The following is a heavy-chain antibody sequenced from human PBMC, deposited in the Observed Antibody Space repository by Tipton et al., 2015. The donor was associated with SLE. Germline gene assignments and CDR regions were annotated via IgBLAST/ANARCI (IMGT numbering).Heavy chain of an antibody. Sequence: LRLSCTGSGGSISSGGYYWSWIRQHPGKGLEWIGYIYYSGSTYYNPSLKSRVTISIDTSKNQFSLKLSPVTAADTAVYYCARKRLPDLDFDLWGRGPLVTVSS. CDR3: ARKRLPDLDFDL. V-gene: IGHV4-31*03. J-gene: IGHJ2*01. CDR2: IYYSGST. CDR1: GGSISSGGYY. D-gene: IGHD3-16*01.